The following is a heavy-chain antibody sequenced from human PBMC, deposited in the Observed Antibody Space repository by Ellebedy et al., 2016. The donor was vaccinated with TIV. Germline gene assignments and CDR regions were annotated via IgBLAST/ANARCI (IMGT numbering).Heavy chain of an antibody. CDR1: GGSISSSNW. V-gene: IGHV4-4*02. CDR3: ARAWGFKLNYYYYGMDV. D-gene: IGHD1-7*01. CDR2: IYHSGST. J-gene: IGHJ6*02. Sequence: SETLSLXCAVSGGSISSSNWWSCVRQPPGKGLEWIGEIYHSGSTHYNPSLKSRVTISVDKSKNQFSLKLSSVTAADTAVYYCARAWGFKLNYYYYGMDVWGQGTTVTVSS.